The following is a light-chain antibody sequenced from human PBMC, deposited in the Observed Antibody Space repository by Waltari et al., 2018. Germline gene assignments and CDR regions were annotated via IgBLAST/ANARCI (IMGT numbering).Light chain of an antibody. CDR1: QSLLYNANNQTY. CDR2: GAT. Sequence: DIVMTPSPDSLAVSLGARATINCNSSQSLLYNANNQTYLLWYQQKPGQPPKSLVYGATTRESGVPDRFSGSGSGTHFTLTISSLQAEDVAVYHCQQYFSTPYTFGQGTKLEIK. CDR3: QQYFSTPYT. J-gene: IGKJ2*01. V-gene: IGKV4-1*01.